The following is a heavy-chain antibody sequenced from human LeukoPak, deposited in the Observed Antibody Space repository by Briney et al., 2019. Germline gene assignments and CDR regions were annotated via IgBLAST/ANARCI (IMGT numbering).Heavy chain of an antibody. V-gene: IGHV4-31*03. CDR3: ARDLEDDYGDYYFDY. Sequence: PSETLSLTCTVSGGSISSGGYYWSWIRQHPGKGLEWIGYIYYSGSTYYNPSLKSRVTISVDTSKNQFSLKLSSVTAADTAVYYCARDLEDDYGDYYFDYWGQGTLVTVSS. CDR1: GGSISSGGYY. J-gene: IGHJ4*02. D-gene: IGHD4-17*01. CDR2: IYYSGST.